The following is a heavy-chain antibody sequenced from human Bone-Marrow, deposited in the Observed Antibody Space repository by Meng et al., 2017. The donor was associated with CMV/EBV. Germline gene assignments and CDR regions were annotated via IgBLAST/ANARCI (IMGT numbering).Heavy chain of an antibody. D-gene: IGHD6-13*01. CDR3: AQQQLVSDWYLDL. CDR1: GGSISSYY. J-gene: IGHJ2*01. V-gene: IGHV4-59*01. Sequence: SETLSLTCTVSGGSISSYYWSWIRQPPGKGLEWIGYIYYSGSTNYNPSLKSRVTISVDTSKNQFSLNLSSVTAADTAVYYCAQQQLVSDWYLDLWGRGTPVTVSS. CDR2: IYYSGST.